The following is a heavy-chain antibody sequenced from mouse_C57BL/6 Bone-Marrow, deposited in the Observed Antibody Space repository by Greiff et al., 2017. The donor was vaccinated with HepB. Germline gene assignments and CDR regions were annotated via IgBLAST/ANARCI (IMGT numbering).Heavy chain of an antibody. V-gene: IGHV1-82*01. J-gene: IGHJ2*01. D-gene: IGHD2-12*01. Sequence: QVQLQQSGPELVKPGASVKISCKASGYAFSSSWMNWVKQRPGKGLEWIGRIYPGDGDTNYNGKFKGKATLTADKSSSTAYMQLSSLTSEDSAVYFCAKRAILYDYFDYWGQGTTLTVSS. CDR1: GYAFSSSW. CDR2: IYPGDGDT. CDR3: AKRAILYDYFDY.